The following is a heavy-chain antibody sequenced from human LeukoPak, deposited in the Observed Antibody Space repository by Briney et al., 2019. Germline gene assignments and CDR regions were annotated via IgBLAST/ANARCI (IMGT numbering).Heavy chain of an antibody. D-gene: IGHD1-1*01. J-gene: IGHJ4*02. V-gene: IGHV3-30*18. CDR1: GFIFSSFG. Sequence: GGSLRLSCAASGFIFSSFGTHWVRQAPGKGLEWVAVISYDGTTKYFADSVKGRFTISRDNSKNTVYLQMNSLRAEDTAVYYCAKDISWRSYFDYWGQGTLVTVSS. CDR2: ISYDGTTK. CDR3: AKDISWRSYFDY.